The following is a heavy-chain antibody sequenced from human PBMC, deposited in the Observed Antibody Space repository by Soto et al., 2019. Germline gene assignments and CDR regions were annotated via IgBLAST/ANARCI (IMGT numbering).Heavy chain of an antibody. Sequence: QVQLVQSGAEVKKPGSAVKVSCKASGGTFSSYAMSWVRQAPGQGVEWMGGMIPIFGTANYAQKFQGRVTITADKSKSTAYMELSSLRSEDTAVYYCAMDRGRDYVYYWGQGTLVTVSS. V-gene: IGHV1-69*06. CDR1: GGTFSSYA. J-gene: IGHJ4*02. CDR3: AMDRGRDYVYY. D-gene: IGHD4-17*01. CDR2: MIPIFGTA.